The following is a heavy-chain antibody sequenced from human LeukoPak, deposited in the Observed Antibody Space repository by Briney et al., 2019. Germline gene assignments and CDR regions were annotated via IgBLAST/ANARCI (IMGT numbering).Heavy chain of an antibody. D-gene: IGHD6-19*01. Sequence: GASVKVSCKASGGTFSSYAISWVRQAPGQGLEWMGGIIPIFGTANYAQRFQGRVTITTDESTSTAYMELSSLRSDDTAVYYCARADTNGWEIDYWGQGTLVTVSS. J-gene: IGHJ4*02. V-gene: IGHV1-69*05. CDR3: ARADTNGWEIDY. CDR2: IIPIFGTA. CDR1: GGTFSSYA.